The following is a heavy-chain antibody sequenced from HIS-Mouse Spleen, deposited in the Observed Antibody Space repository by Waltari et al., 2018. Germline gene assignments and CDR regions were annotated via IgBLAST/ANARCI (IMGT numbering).Heavy chain of an antibody. J-gene: IGHJ2*01. CDR2: INHSGST. V-gene: IGHV4-34*01. Sequence: QVQLQQWGAGLLKPSETLSLTCAVYGGSFSGYYWRWIRQPPGKGLEWIGEINHSGSTNYNPSLKSRVTISVETSKNQFSLKLSSVTAADTAVYYCARVRTGDPSYWYFDLWGRGTLVTVSS. CDR1: GGSFSGYY. CDR3: ARVRTGDPSYWYFDL. D-gene: IGHD7-27*01.